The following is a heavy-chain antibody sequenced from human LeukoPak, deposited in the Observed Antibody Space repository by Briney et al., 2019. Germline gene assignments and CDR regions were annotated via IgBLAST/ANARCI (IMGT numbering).Heavy chain of an antibody. CDR1: GYSFTSYW. D-gene: IGHD3-10*01. J-gene: IGHJ1*01. CDR2: IYPGGSDT. CDR3: ARDYYGSGSYYNAKYFQH. V-gene: IGHV5-51*01. Sequence: LGESLKISCKGSGYSFTSYWIGWVRQMPGKGLEWMGIIYPGGSDTRYSPSFQGQVTISADKSISTAYLQWSSLKASDTAMYYCARDYYGSGSYYNAKYFQHWGQGTLVTVSS.